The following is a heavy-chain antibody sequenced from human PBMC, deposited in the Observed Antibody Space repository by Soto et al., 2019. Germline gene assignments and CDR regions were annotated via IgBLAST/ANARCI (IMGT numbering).Heavy chain of an antibody. CDR3: ARNDYGDYAFDY. CDR2: IAYDGTNI. CDR1: GFTFSHHA. J-gene: IGHJ4*02. Sequence: GGSLRLSCAASGFTFSHHAMHWVRQAPGKGLEWVAIIAYDGTNIHYADSVQGRFTISRDNSKNTLSLQMNSLGPEDTAMYYCARNDYGDYAFDYWGQGTLVTVSS. D-gene: IGHD4-17*01. V-gene: IGHV3-30-3*01.